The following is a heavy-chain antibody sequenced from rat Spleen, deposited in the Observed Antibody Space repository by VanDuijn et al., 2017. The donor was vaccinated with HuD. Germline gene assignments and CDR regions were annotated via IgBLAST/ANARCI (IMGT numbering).Heavy chain of an antibody. CDR2: ISPSGGST. CDR1: GFTFSDYF. D-gene: IGHD1-10*01. CDR3: ARDGYNNPFDY. J-gene: IGHJ2*01. V-gene: IGHV5-25*01. Sequence: EVQLVESGGGLVQPGRSLRLSCAASGFTFSDYFMAWVRQAPKKGLEWVASISPSGGSTYYRDSVKGRFSISRDNARSTLSLQMDSLRSEDTATYYCARDGYNNPFDYWGQGVMVTVSS.